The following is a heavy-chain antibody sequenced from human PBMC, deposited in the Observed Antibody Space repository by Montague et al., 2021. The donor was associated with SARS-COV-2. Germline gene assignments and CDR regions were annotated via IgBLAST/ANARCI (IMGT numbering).Heavy chain of an antibody. CDR1: GGSFSGYY. Sequence: SLICAVYGGSFSGYYWSWIRQPPGKGLEWIGEINHSGSTNYNPSLKSRVTISVDTSKNQFSLKLSSVTAADTAVYYCTREGYQVLWSDYYYYGMDVWGQGTTVTVSS. CDR2: INHSGST. V-gene: IGHV4-34*01. J-gene: IGHJ6*02. D-gene: IGHD2-2*01. CDR3: TREGYQVLWSDYYYYGMDV.